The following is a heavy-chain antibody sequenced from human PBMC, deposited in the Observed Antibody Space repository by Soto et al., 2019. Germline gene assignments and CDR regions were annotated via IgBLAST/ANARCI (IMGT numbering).Heavy chain of an antibody. D-gene: IGHD2-15*01. CDR2: INAGNGNT. V-gene: IGHV1-3*01. CDR1: GYTFTSYA. CDR3: AREGCSGGSCYFFDY. J-gene: IGHJ4*02. Sequence: ASVKVSCKASGYTFTSYAMHWVRQAPGQRLEWMGWINAGNGNTKYSQKFQGRVTITRDTSASTAYMELSSLRSEDTAVYYCAREGCSGGSCYFFDYWGQGTLVTVSS.